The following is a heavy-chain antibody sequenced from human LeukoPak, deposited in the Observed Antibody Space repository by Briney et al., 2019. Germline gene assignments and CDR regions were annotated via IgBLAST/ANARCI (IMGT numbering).Heavy chain of an antibody. CDR1: GGTFSSYA. CDR2: IIPIFGTA. V-gene: IGHV1-69*13. CDR3: ASWGYLEYFQH. D-gene: IGHD5-18*01. J-gene: IGHJ1*01. Sequence: GASVKVSCKASGGTFSSYAISWVRQAPGQGLEWMGGIIPIFGTANYAQKFQGRVTITADESTSTVYMELSSLRSEDTAVYYCASWGYLEYFQHWGQGTLVTVSS.